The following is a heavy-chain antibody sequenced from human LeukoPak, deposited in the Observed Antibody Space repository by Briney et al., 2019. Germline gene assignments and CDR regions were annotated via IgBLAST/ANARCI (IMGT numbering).Heavy chain of an antibody. CDR2: INPNSGGA. CDR1: GYTFTSYA. V-gene: IGHV1-2*02. J-gene: IGHJ4*02. Sequence: ASVKVSCKASGYTFTSYAMNWVRQAPGQGLEWMGWINPNSGGANYAQKFQGRVTMTRDTSISTAYMELSRLRSDDTAVYYCARIAAADHKASGSTEGYWGQGTLVTVSS. CDR3: ARIAAADHKASGSTEGY. D-gene: IGHD6-13*01.